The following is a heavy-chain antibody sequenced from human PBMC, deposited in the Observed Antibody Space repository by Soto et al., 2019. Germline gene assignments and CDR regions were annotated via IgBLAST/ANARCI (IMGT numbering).Heavy chain of an antibody. CDR3: ARINKGYGTDS. V-gene: IGHV4-39*01. Sequence: QLQLQESGPGLVKPSETLSLTCTVSGGSISSSSYYWGCIRQPPGKGLEWIASIDYTGNTFYNPSRTSRVTISVDTSKNQFSLKVTSVTAADTAVYYCARINKGYGTDSWGQGTLVTVSS. CDR1: GGSISSSSYY. D-gene: IGHD5-18*01. J-gene: IGHJ4*02. CDR2: IDYTGNT.